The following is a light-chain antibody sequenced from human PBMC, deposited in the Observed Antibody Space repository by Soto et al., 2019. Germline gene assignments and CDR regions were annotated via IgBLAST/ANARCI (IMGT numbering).Light chain of an antibody. CDR2: KDS. J-gene: IGLJ3*02. CDR3: YSSSDNNGV. V-gene: IGLV3-27*01. Sequence: SYELTQPSSVSVSPGQTARITCSGDVLAKKYARWFQQKPRQAPVLVIYKDSERPSGIPERFSGSSSGTTVTLTISGAQVEDEADYYCYSSSDNNGVFGGGTKLTVL. CDR1: VLAKKY.